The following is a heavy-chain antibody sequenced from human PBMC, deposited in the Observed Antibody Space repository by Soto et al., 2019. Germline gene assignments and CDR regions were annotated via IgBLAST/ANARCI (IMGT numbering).Heavy chain of an antibody. CDR2: SSNSGTYT. Sequence: GSLRLSCAASGFTVSDHYMSWIRQAPGKGLEWLSYSSNSGTYTRYADSVKGRFSISRDNAKNSLYLQINSLRGEDTATYYCARSGDNYNVLDYWGQGTPVTVSS. D-gene: IGHD3-10*02. CDR1: GFTVSDHY. V-gene: IGHV3-11*06. CDR3: ARSGDNYNVLDY. J-gene: IGHJ4*02.